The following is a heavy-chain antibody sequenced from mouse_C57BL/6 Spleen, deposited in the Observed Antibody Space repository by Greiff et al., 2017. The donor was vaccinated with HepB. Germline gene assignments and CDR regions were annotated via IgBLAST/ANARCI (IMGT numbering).Heavy chain of an antibody. CDR2: IRLKSDNYAT. J-gene: IGHJ2*01. V-gene: IGHV6-3*01. D-gene: IGHD2-12*01. CDR3: TRGLRPYYFDY. Sequence: EVMLVESGGGLVQPGGSMKLSCVASGFTFSNYWMNWVRQSPEKGLEWVAQIRLKSDNYATHYAESVKGRFTISRDDSKSSVYLQMNNLRAEDTGIYYCTRGLRPYYFDYWGQGTTLTVSS. CDR1: GFTFSNYW.